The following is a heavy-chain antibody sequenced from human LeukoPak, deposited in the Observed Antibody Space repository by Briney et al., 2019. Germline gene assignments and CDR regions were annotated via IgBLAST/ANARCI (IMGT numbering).Heavy chain of an antibody. V-gene: IGHV3-30-3*01. Sequence: GGSLRLSCAASGFTLSSYAMHWVRQAPGKGLEWVAVISYDGSNKYYADSVKGRFTISRDNSKNTLYLQMNSLRAEDTAVYYCARDTYSSSHRWFDPWGQGTLVTVSS. CDR3: ARDTYSSSHRWFDP. J-gene: IGHJ5*02. D-gene: IGHD6-13*01. CDR2: ISYDGSNK. CDR1: GFTLSSYA.